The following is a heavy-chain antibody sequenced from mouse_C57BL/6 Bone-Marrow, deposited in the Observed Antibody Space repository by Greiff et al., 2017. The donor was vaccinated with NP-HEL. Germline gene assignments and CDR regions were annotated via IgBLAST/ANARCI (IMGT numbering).Heavy chain of an antibody. CDR1: GFTFSSYA. Sequence: EVMLVESGGGLVKPGGSLKLSCAASGFTFSSYAMSWVRQTPEKRLEWVATISDGGSYTYYPDNVKGRYTISRDNAKNNLYLQMSHLKSEDPAMYYCAREGGPYAMDYWGQGTSVTVSS. J-gene: IGHJ4*01. CDR3: AREGGPYAMDY. V-gene: IGHV5-4*01. CDR2: ISDGGSYT.